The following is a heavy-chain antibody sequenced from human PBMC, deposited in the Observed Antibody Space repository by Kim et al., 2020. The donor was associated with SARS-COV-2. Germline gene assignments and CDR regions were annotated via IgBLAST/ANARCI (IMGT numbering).Heavy chain of an antibody. Sequence: SETLSLTCAVYGGSFSGYYWSWIRQPPGKGLEWIGEINHSGSTNYNPSLKSRVTISVDTSKNQFSLKLSSVTAADTAVYYCARGTGYSSSWYNHNYYYG. CDR1: GGSFSGYY. CDR2: INHSGST. CDR3: ARGTGYSSSWYNHNYYYG. V-gene: IGHV4-34*01. J-gene: IGHJ6*01. D-gene: IGHD6-13*01.